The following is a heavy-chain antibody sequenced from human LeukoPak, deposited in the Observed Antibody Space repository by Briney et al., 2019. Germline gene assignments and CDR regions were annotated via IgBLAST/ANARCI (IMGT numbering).Heavy chain of an antibody. CDR2: IYYTERT. J-gene: IGHJ4*02. D-gene: IGHD3/OR15-3a*01. CDR1: GGSINRYY. V-gene: IGHV4-59*01. CDR3: ARYEEFSTGYSASSPRHYFDH. Sequence: PSETLSLTRSLSGGSINRYYWSWIRQPPRKGLDCIGRIYYTERTYYKPSLESRVTISVDTAKHQISLKLRSVTAADAAVCYCARYEEFSTGYSASSPRHYFDHGGQGTLVTVSS.